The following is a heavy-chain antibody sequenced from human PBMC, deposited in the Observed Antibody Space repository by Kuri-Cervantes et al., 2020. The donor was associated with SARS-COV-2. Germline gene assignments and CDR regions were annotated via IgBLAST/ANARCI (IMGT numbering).Heavy chain of an antibody. V-gene: IGHV4-39*01. J-gene: IGHJ4*02. CDR3: ARSRDGYNND. D-gene: IGHD5-24*01. Sequence: SCTVSGGSISSSSYYWGWIRQPPRKGLEWIGSIYYSGSTYYNPSLKSRVTISVDTSKNQFTLKLSSVTAADTAVYYCARSRDGYNNDWGQGTLVTVSS. CDR1: GGSISSSSYY. CDR2: IYYSGST.